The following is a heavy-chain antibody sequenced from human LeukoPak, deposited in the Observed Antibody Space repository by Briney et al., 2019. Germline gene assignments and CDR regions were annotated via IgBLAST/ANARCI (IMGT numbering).Heavy chain of an antibody. D-gene: IGHD2-8*01. J-gene: IGHJ4*02. Sequence: SQTLSLTCTVSGGSMSSGGDDWSWIRQPPGKGLEWSGYIYQSGSTYYNPSLKSRVTISVDRSKNQFSLKLRSVTAADTAVYYCARVLPAGVLMVYATEGGGYFDYWGQGTLVTASS. CDR3: ARVLPAGVLMVYATEGGGYFDY. V-gene: IGHV4-30-2*01. CDR2: IYQSGST. CDR1: GGSMSSGGDD.